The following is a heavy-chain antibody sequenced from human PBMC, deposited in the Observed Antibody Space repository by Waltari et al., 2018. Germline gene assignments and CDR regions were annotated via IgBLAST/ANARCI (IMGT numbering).Heavy chain of an antibody. D-gene: IGHD2-21*02. CDR3: TRASSNSVVVTRHFDY. CDR2: IRSKANGEPK. Sequence: EVQLVESGGGLVQPGRSLRLSCTASGFTFGDYGLNWFRQAPGKGWGGVGLIRSKANGEPKDYAASGKGRFSISRDDSKSIAYLQLNSLKVEDTAVYYCTRASSNSVVVTRHFDYWGQGTLVTVSS. J-gene: IGHJ4*02. V-gene: IGHV3-49*03. CDR1: GFTFGDYG.